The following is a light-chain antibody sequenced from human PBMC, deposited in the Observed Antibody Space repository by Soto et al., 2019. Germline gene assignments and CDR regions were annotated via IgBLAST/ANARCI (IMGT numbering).Light chain of an antibody. CDR1: QSVGTN. J-gene: IGKJ4*01. CDR2: GAS. Sequence: EIVMTQSPGTLFVSPGERATLSCRASQSVGTNLAWYQQKPGQAPRLLIYGASTRATGIPATFSGSGSGTAFTLTISSRRSQYFAVYYCQQYNNWPPAFGGGTKLEIK. V-gene: IGKV3-15*01. CDR3: QQYNNWPPA.